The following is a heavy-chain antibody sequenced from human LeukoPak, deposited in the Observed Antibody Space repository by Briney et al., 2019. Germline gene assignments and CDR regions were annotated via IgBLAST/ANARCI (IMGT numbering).Heavy chain of an antibody. CDR1: GFTLSNFA. J-gene: IGHJ4*02. Sequence: GGSLRLSCAASGFTLSNFAMHWVRQATGKGLEWVSAIGTAGDTFYPGSVKGRFTISRDNSKDTLYLQMNSLSAEDTAVYYCATVRGGNTRDFDYWGQGTLVTVSS. CDR3: ATVRGGNTRDFDY. CDR2: IGTAGDT. D-gene: IGHD2-21*02. V-gene: IGHV3-13*01.